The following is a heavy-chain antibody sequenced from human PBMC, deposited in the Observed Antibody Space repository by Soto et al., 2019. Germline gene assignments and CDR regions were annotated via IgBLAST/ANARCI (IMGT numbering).Heavy chain of an antibody. CDR1: GGTFSSYA. CDR2: IIPIFGTA. J-gene: IGHJ4*02. V-gene: IGHV1-69*13. CDR3: ARERAATIYYFDY. D-gene: IGHD6-25*01. Sequence: SVKVSCKASGGTFSSYAISWVRQAPGQGLEWMGGIIPIFGTANYAQKFQGRVTITADESTSTAYMELSSLRSEDTAVYYCARERAATIYYFDYWGQGPLVTVSS.